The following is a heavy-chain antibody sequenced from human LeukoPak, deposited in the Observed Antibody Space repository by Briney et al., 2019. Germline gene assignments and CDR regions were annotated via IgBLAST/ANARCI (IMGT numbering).Heavy chain of an antibody. CDR2: IWYDGSNK. CDR1: GFTFSSYG. D-gene: IGHD4-17*01. J-gene: IGHJ3*02. CDR3: AKDLRDDYGDYDAFDI. V-gene: IGHV3-33*06. Sequence: GGSLRLSCAASGFTFSSYGMHWVRQAPGKGLEWVAVIWYDGSNKYYADSVKGRFTISRDNSKNTLYLQMNSLRAEDTAVYYCAKDLRDDYGDYDAFDIWGQGAMVTVSS.